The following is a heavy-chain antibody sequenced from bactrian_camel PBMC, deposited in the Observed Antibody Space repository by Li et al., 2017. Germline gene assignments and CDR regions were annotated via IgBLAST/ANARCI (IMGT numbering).Heavy chain of an antibody. CDR1: GYRHASYC. CDR3: AADSPEYDASWYSSCPNPSSGH. V-gene: IGHV3S53*01. D-gene: IGHD6*01. Sequence: QLVESGGGSVRAGGSLRLSCVASGYRHASYCMGWFRQGVGKEREWVAGYSSDEIPSVADSMKGRFTVSQDSAKNTVYLQVSNLRPDDTAVYYCAADSPEYDASWYSSCPNPSSGHWGQGTQVTVS. J-gene: IGHJ4*01. CDR2: YSSDEIP.